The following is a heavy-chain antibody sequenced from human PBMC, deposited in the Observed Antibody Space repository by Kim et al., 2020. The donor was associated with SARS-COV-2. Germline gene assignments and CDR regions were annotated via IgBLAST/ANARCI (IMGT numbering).Heavy chain of an antibody. Sequence: GGSLRLSCAASGFTFSSYWMHWVRQAPGKGLVWVSRINSDGSSTSYADSVKGRFTISRDNAKNTLYLQMNSLRAEDTAVYYCAREFVRGSVTLFDYWGQGTLVTVSS. CDR1: GFTFSSYW. D-gene: IGHD3-10*02. J-gene: IGHJ4*02. V-gene: IGHV3-74*01. CDR3: AREFVRGSVTLFDY. CDR2: INSDGSST.